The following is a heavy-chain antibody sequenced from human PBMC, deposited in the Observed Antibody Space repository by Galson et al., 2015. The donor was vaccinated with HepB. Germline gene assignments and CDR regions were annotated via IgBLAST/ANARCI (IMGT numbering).Heavy chain of an antibody. V-gene: IGHV3-23*01. CDR3: AKGDSSGWYSGY. CDR1: GFTFSSYA. J-gene: IGHJ4*02. Sequence: SLRLSCAASGFTFSSYAMGWVRQAPGKGLEWVSAISGSGGSTYYADSVKGRFTISRDNSKNTLYLQMNSLRAEDTAVYYCAKGDSSGWYSGYWGQGTLVTVSS. D-gene: IGHD6-19*01. CDR2: ISGSGGST.